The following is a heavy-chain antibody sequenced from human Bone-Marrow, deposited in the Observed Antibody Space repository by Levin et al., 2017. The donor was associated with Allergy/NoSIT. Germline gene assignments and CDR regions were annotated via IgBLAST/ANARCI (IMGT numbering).Heavy chain of an antibody. Sequence: ASVKVSCKASGYTFTNYDINWVRQAPGQGLEWLGWINPDSGETGYGQKFQGRLTLTRDTSTTTAYMDLASLTSGDTAVYFCARDTTAPTWFDSWGQGTLVTVSS. CDR2: INPDSGET. CDR3: ARDTTAPTWFDS. CDR1: GYTFTNYD. D-gene: IGHD2/OR15-2a*01. J-gene: IGHJ5*01. V-gene: IGHV1-8*02.